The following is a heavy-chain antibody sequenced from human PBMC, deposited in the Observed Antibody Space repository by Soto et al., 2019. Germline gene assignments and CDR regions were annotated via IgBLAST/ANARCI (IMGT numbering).Heavy chain of an antibody. CDR1: GFTFGAYA. V-gene: IGHV3-23*01. J-gene: IGHJ4*02. CDR3: AKDHNGSGDYGRFDF. CDR2: ISTSGKTT. D-gene: IGHD4-17*01. Sequence: GGSLRLSCAAAGFTFGAYAMNWVRQAPGKGLEWVSSISTSGKTTYYADSVKGRFTISRDNSYNTLFLQMDSLRVDDAAMYYCAKDHNGSGDYGRFDFWGQGSLVTVSS.